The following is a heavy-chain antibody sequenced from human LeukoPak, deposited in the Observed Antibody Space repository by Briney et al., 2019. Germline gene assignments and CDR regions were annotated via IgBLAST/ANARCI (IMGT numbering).Heavy chain of an antibody. CDR1: GFTFSSNG. D-gene: IGHD1-26*01. V-gene: IGHV3-53*01. J-gene: IGHJ3*01. Sequence: GGSLRLSCAASGFTFSSNGMHWVRQAPGKGLVWVSVIYSGGSTIYADSVKGRFSISRDSSKNTLYLQMNSLRAEDTAVYYCARDMGDWGRAFDFWGQGTMVTVSS. CDR3: ARDMGDWGRAFDF. CDR2: IYSGGST.